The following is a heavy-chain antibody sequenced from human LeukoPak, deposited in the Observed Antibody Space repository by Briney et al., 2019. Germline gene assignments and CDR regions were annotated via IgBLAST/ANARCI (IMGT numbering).Heavy chain of an antibody. J-gene: IGHJ6*03. Sequence: SVKVSCTASGGTFSSYAISWVRQAPGQGLEWMGGIIPIFGTANYAQKFQGRVTITADESTSTAYMELSSLRSEDTAVYYCARSVTDYDILTGPKYYMDVWGKGTTVTISS. V-gene: IGHV1-69*13. CDR3: ARSVTDYDILTGPKYYMDV. D-gene: IGHD3-9*01. CDR2: IIPIFGTA. CDR1: GGTFSSYA.